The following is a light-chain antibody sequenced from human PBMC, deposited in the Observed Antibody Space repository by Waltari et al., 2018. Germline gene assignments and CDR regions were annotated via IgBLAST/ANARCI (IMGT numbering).Light chain of an antibody. V-gene: IGKV3-20*01. CDR2: GAS. J-gene: IGKJ3*01. CDR3: QQYGSSPPTG. CDR1: QSVNSRY. Sequence: ELVLTQYPGTLSLSPGERATVSCRASQSVNSRYLAWYQQKSGQAPRLLIHGASSRATGIPDRFSGSGSGTDFTLTISRLEPEDFAVYYCQQYGSSPPTGFGPGTKLDIK.